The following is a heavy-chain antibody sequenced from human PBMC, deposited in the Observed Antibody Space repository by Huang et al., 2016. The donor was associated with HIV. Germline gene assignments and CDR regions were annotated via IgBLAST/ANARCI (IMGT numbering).Heavy chain of an antibody. V-gene: IGHV4-34*01. CDR3: AGVEINTLTGYFSSFDN. CDR2: INQSGRT. Sequence: QVHLQQWGAGLLKPPEALSLTCAVYGGSFRNYFWSWIRQPPGKGLEWIGEINQSGRTIYSPSLKSRVTISVDTSKNQFSLKLSSVTAADTAVYYCAGVEINTLTGYFSSFDNWGQGTLVTVSS. D-gene: IGHD3-9*01. CDR1: GGSFRNYF. J-gene: IGHJ4*02.